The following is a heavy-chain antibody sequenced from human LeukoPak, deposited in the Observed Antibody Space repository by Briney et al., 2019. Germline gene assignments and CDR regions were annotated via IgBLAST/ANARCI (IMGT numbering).Heavy chain of an antibody. Sequence: SETLSLTCTVSGGSISSSSYYWGWIRQPPGKGLEWIGSIYYSGSTYYNPSLKSRVTISVDTSKNQFSLKLSSVTAADTAVYYCARPSGYSSSSWAFDIWGQGTMVTVSS. V-gene: IGHV4-39*01. CDR1: GGSISSSSYY. CDR2: IYYSGST. D-gene: IGHD6-6*01. CDR3: ARPSGYSSSSWAFDI. J-gene: IGHJ3*02.